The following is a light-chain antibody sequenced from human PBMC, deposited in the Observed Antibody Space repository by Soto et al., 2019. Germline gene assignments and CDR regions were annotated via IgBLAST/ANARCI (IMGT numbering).Light chain of an antibody. CDR2: SSY. Sequence: QSVLTQPPSVSGTPGQRVTISCSGSSSNIGSNSVNWYQQFPGTAPRLLIYSSYQRPSGVPDRFSGSIRGNKAALTITGAQADDEADYHCLLYMGNGIYLFGPGTKVTVL. J-gene: IGLJ1*01. V-gene: IGLV1-44*01. CDR3: LLYMGNGIYL. CDR1: SSNIGSNS.